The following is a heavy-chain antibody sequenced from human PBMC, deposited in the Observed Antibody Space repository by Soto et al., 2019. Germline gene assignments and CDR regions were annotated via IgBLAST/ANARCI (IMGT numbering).Heavy chain of an antibody. D-gene: IGHD1-1*01. V-gene: IGHV1-46*01. CDR3: AGAMSGNDKNDAFDI. CDR2: INPSGGST. CDR1: GYTFTSYY. J-gene: IGHJ3*02. Sequence: ASVKVSCKASGYTFTSYYMHWVRQAPGQGLEWMGIINPSGGSTSYAQKFQGRVTMTRDTSTSTVYMELSSLRSEDTAVYYCAGAMSGNDKNDAFDIWGQGTMVTVS.